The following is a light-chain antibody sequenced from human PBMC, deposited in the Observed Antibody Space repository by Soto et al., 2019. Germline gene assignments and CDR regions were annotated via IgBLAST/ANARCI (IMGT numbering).Light chain of an antibody. Sequence: EIVMTQSPATLSVSPGERATLSCRASQGVSSYLAWYQQKPGQAPRLLIYAASTRATGIPARFSGSGSGTEFTLTISSLQSEDFAVYYCQQYSNWPPKTFGQGTKVEIK. J-gene: IGKJ1*01. CDR1: QGVSSY. CDR3: QQYSNWPPKT. V-gene: IGKV3-15*01. CDR2: AAS.